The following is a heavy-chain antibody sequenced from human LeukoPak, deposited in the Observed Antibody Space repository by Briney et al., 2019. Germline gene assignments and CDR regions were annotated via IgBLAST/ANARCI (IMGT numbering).Heavy chain of an antibody. CDR1: GYTFTSYG. CDR2: ISGYNGKT. Sequence: ASVKVSCKASGYTFTSYGISWERQVPGQGLEWMGWISGYNGKTYYAQKLQGRVTMTTDTSTSTAYMELRSLRSDDTAVYYCARDLAVVTAFGQHAFDIWGQGTMVTVSS. J-gene: IGHJ3*02. V-gene: IGHV1-18*01. D-gene: IGHD2-21*02. CDR3: ARDLAVVTAFGQHAFDI.